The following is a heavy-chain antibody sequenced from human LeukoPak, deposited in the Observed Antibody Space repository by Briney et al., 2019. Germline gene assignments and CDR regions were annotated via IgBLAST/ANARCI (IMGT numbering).Heavy chain of an antibody. CDR3: ARETIAAAGKGFDP. V-gene: IGHV3-48*04. D-gene: IGHD6-13*01. Sequence: SGGSLRLSCAASGFTFSSYSMNWVRQAPGKGLEWVSYISSSGSTIYYADSVKGRFTISRDNAKNSLYLQMNSLRAEDTAVYYCARETIAAAGKGFDPWGQGTLVTVSS. CDR1: GFTFSSYS. J-gene: IGHJ5*02. CDR2: ISSSGSTI.